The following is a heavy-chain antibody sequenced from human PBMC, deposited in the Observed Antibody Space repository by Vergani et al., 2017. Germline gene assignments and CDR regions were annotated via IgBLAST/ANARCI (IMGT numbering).Heavy chain of an antibody. CDR2: IYSTGST. V-gene: IGHV4-59*13. D-gene: IGHD2-15*01. J-gene: IGHJ4*02. CDR3: ARVGRGAGWYFDY. Sequence: QVQLEESGPGLVKPSETLSLTCTVSGGSFNTYYWSWIRQSPGKGLEWIGYIYSTGSTNYNPSLNSRVTMSVDTSKNQFSLKLRSVTAADTAVYFCARVGRGAGWYFDYWGQGALVTVSS. CDR1: GGSFNTYY.